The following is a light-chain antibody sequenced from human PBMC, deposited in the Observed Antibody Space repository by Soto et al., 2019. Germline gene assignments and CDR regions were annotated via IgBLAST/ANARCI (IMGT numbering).Light chain of an antibody. J-gene: IGKJ3*01. CDR1: QTVNSNF. CDR2: AAS. Sequence: EIVLTQSPGTLSLSPGERATLSCRASQTVNSNFLAWYQQTPGQAPRLLIYAASSRATGLPDRFSGSGSGTDFSLTISRLESEDFAVYYCQQYGSSPFTFGPGTKVDIK. CDR3: QQYGSSPFT. V-gene: IGKV3-20*01.